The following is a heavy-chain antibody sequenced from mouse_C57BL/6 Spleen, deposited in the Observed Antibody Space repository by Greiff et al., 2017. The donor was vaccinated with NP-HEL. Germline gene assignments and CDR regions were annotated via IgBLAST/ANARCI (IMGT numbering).Heavy chain of an antibody. CDR2: ISYSGST. V-gene: IGHV3-1*01. Sequence: EVQLQESGPGMVKPSQSLSLTCTVTGYSITSGYDWHWIRHFPGNKLEWMGYISYSGSTNYNPSLKSRISITHDTSKNHFFLKLNSVTTEDAATYYCASEGVYDYAFAYWGQGTLGTVSA. CDR3: ASEGVYDYAFAY. D-gene: IGHD2-4*01. CDR1: GYSITSGYD. J-gene: IGHJ3*01.